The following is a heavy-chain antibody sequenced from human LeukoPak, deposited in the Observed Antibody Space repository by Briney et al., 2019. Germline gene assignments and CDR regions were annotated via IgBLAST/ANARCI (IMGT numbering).Heavy chain of an antibody. D-gene: IGHD6-19*01. V-gene: IGHV3-21*01. J-gene: IGHJ3*02. CDR1: GFTFSSYS. Sequence: SGGSLRLSCAASGFTFSSYSMNWVRQAPGKGLEWVSSISSSSSYIYYADSVKGRFTISRDNAKNSLYLQMNSLRAEDTAVYYCARERIAVAGPDAFDIWGQGTMVTVSS. CDR2: ISSSSSYI. CDR3: ARERIAVAGPDAFDI.